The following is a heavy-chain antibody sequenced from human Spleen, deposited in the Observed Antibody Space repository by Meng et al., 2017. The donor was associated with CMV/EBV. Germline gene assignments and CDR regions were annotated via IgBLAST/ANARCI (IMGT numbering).Heavy chain of an antibody. J-gene: IGHJ4*02. Sequence: GESLKISCAASGFTFSSYAMNWVRQAPGKGLEWVSAISGSGGTTYYADSVRGRFTFSRDDSKSTLYLQMNGLRAEDTGVYYCARGLYDSNGLDFDYWGQGTLVTVSS. CDR1: GFTFSSYA. CDR3: ARGLYDSNGLDFDY. CDR2: ISGSGGTT. D-gene: IGHD3-22*01. V-gene: IGHV3-23*01.